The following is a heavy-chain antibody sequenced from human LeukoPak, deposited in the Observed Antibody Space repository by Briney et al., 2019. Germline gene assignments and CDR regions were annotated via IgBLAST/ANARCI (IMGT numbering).Heavy chain of an antibody. CDR3: ARDPHGYWWFDP. V-gene: IGHV3-74*03. CDR2: INSDGSST. J-gene: IGHJ5*02. CDR1: GFTFSNYW. D-gene: IGHD5-18*01. Sequence: PGGTIRLACVASGFTFSNYWMHWVRQAPGKGLVWVSRINSDGSSTTYADSVKGRFTISRDNAKNTLYLQMNSLRAEDTAVYYCARDPHGYWWFDPWGQGTLVTVSS.